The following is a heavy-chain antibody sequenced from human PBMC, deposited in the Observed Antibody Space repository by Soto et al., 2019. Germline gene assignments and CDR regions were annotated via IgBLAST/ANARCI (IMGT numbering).Heavy chain of an antibody. V-gene: IGHV3-48*03. CDR3: AREGGGNSKGVAFDP. CDR2: ISSSGSTI. D-gene: IGHD2-21*02. J-gene: IGHJ5*02. CDR1: GFTFSSYE. Sequence: PGGSLRLSCAASGFTFSSYEMNWVRQAPGKGLEGVSYISSSGSTIYYADSVKGRFTISRDNAKNSLYLQMNSLRAEDTAVYYCAREGGGNSKGVAFDPWGQGTLVTVSS.